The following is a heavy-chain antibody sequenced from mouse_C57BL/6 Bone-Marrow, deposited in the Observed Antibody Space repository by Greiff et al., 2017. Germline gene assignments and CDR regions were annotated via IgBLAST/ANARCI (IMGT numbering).Heavy chain of an antibody. CDR1: GYTFTSYW. J-gene: IGHJ1*03. CDR3: ATQIITAVVGRYFDV. CDR2: IDPNSGGT. D-gene: IGHD1-1*01. V-gene: IGHV1-72*01. Sequence: VQLQQSGAELVKPGASVKLSCKASGYTFTSYWMHWVKQRPGRGLEWIGRIDPNSGGTKYNEKFKSKATLTVDKPSSTAYMQLSSLTSEDSAVYYCATQIITAVVGRYFDVWGTGTTVTVSS.